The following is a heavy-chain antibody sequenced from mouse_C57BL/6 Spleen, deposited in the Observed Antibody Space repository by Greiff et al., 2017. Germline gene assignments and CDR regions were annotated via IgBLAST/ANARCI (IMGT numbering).Heavy chain of an antibody. D-gene: IGHD1-1*01. V-gene: IGHV1-74*01. CDR3: AIYGSSPYYFDY. J-gene: IGHJ2*01. CDR1: GYTFTSYW. CDR2: FHPSDSDT. Sequence: QVQLKQPGAELVKPGASVKVSCKASGYTFTSYWMHWVKQRPGQGLEWIGRFHPSDSDTNYNQKFQGKATLTVDKSSSTAYMQLSSRTSEDSAVYYCAIYGSSPYYFDYWGQGTTLTVSS.